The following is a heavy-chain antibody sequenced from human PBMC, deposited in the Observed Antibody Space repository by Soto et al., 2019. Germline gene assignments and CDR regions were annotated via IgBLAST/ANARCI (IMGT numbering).Heavy chain of an antibody. Sequence: PGGSLRLSCVGSGLTFSSYAMSWVRQAPGKGLEWVSAITASGGSTFYADSVKGRFTISRDNSKGTLYLQMNSLSADDTAVYYCAPRGIQLWFDSWGQGTLVTVSS. CDR2: ITASGGST. V-gene: IGHV3-23*01. CDR1: GLTFSSYA. J-gene: IGHJ5*01. CDR3: APRGIQLWFDS. D-gene: IGHD1-1*01.